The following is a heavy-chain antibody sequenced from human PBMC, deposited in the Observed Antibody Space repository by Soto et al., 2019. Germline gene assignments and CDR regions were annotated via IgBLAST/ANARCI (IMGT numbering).Heavy chain of an antibody. Sequence: GGSLRLSCAASGFTLSDNYMSWIRQAPGKGLEWIGYSSNSGSFTRYADSVKGRFSISRDNAKRSLYLQISSQRGDDTATYYCVKSGDNYILLDYWGQGTTVTVYS. CDR2: SSNSGSFT. D-gene: IGHD1-1*01. CDR1: GFTLSDNY. J-gene: IGHJ4*02. CDR3: VKSGDNYILLDY. V-gene: IGHV3-11*06.